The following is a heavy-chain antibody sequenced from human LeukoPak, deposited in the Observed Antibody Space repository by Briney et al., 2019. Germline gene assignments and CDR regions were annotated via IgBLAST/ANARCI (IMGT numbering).Heavy chain of an antibody. J-gene: IGHJ4*02. D-gene: IGHD3-9*01. Sequence: KTSETLSLTCTVSGGSISSGGYYWSWIRQPPGKGLEWIGEINHSGSTNYNPSLKSRVTISVDTSKNQFSLKLSSVTAADTAVYYCARRGRLRYFDWSLTNCFDYWGQGTLVTVSS. CDR1: GGSISSGGYY. CDR2: INHSGST. V-gene: IGHV4-39*07. CDR3: ARRGRLRYFDWSLTNCFDY.